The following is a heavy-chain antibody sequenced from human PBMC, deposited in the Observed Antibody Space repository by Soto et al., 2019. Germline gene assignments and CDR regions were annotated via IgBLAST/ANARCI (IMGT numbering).Heavy chain of an antibody. CDR3: VKVILPFGSVGAFDI. CDR2: ISSNGDST. CDR1: GFIFSSYA. V-gene: IGHV3-64D*08. Sequence: EVQLVESGGGLVQPGGSLRLSCSASGFIFSSYAMHWVRQAPGKGLEYVSAISSNGDSTNYADSVKGRFAISRDNSKNTLYIQMSSLRPEDTAVYYCVKVILPFGSVGAFDIWGQGTMVTVSS. D-gene: IGHD3-3*01. J-gene: IGHJ3*02.